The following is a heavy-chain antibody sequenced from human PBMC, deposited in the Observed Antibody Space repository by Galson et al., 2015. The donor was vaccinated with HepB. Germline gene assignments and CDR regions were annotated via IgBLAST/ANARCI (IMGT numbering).Heavy chain of an antibody. D-gene: IGHD3-22*01. J-gene: IGHJ3*02. V-gene: IGHV2-5*02. CDR1: GFSLSTSGVG. Sequence: PALVKPTQTLTLTCTFSGFSLSTSGVGVGWIRQPPGKALEWLALIYWDDDKRYSPSLKSRLTITKGTSKNQVVLTMTNMDPVDTATYYCAHRLITMIAKGSDAFDIWGQGTMVTVSS. CDR3: AHRLITMIAKGSDAFDI. CDR2: IYWDDDK.